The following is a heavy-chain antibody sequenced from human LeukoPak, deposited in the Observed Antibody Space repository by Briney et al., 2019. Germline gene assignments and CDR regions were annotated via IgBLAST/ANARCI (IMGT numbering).Heavy chain of an antibody. CDR1: GFTLSRYW. D-gene: IGHD3-10*01. CDR2: IKQVGGEK. V-gene: IGHV3-7*03. CDR3: ARDQMVRGVISFGY. Sequence: GSLRLSCAASGFTLSRYWMSRVRQAPGKGLEWVANIKQVGGEKYYVDSLKGRFTISRDNAKNSLYLQMNSLRAEDTAVYYCARDQMVRGVISFGYWGQGTLVTVSS. J-gene: IGHJ4*02.